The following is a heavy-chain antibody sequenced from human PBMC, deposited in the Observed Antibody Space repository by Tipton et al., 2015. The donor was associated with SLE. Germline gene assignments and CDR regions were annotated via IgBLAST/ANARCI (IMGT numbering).Heavy chain of an antibody. D-gene: IGHD3/OR15-3a*01. V-gene: IGHV4-4*07. J-gene: IGHJ4*02. CDR1: GGSLRSYY. Sequence: TLSLTCTVSGGSLRSYYWTWFRRPAGEGLEWIGRVYFGGSTNYNPSLQSRVAISLDTSKNQFSLKLKSVTAADTAVYFCARAMAWTGDPLHFDYWGQGSLVTVSS. CDR3: ARAMAWTGDPLHFDY. CDR2: VYFGGST.